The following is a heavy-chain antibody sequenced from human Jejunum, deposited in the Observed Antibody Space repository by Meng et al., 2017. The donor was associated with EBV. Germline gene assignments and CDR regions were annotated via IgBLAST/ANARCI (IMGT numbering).Heavy chain of an antibody. D-gene: IGHD7-27*01. CDR1: GDSVSSNSVA. Sequence: QVQLQQPGPGLVKPSQTLSLTCAISGDSVSSNSVAWNWIRQSPSRGLEWLGRTYYRSKWGSDYAVSVKSRIIINADTSKNQYSLQLSSVNPEDTAVYYCARDRHWAFDYWGQGTLVTVSS. J-gene: IGHJ4*02. V-gene: IGHV6-1*01. CDR3: ARDRHWAFDY. CDR2: TYYRSKWGS.